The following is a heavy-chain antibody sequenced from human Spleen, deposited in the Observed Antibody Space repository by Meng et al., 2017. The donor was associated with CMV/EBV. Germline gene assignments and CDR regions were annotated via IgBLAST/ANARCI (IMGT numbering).Heavy chain of an antibody. Sequence: KVSGYTRTDLSMHWVRQAPGKGLEWMGIFDPEEGETIHAQEFQRRVTMTEDTTRDTAYMDLSSLRSEDTAVYYCAIGLRYKWNPLFYWGQGTLVTVSS. CDR3: AIGLRYKWNPLFY. CDR1: GYTRTDLS. J-gene: IGHJ4*02. CDR2: FDPEEGET. D-gene: IGHD1-20*01. V-gene: IGHV1-24*01.